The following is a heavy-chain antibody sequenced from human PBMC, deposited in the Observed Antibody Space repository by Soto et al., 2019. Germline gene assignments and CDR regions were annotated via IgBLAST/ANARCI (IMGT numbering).Heavy chain of an antibody. CDR1: GDSVSSNSAA. D-gene: IGHD6-19*01. V-gene: IGHV6-1*01. CDR3: AGSIAVAGSFDY. Sequence: PSQTLSLTCVISGDSVSSNSAAWNWIRQSPSRGLEWLGRTYYRSKWYNDYAVSVKSRITINPDTSKNQFSLQLNSVTPEDTAVYYCAGSIAVAGSFDYWGQGTLVTVSS. CDR2: TYYRSKWYN. J-gene: IGHJ4*02.